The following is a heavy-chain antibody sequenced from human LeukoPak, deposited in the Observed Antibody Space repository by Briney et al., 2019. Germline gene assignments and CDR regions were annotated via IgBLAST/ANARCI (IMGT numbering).Heavy chain of an antibody. CDR3: ARQNLYYYGSGSYNDY. CDR2: IYYSGST. Sequence: PSETLSLTCTVSGGSISSSSYYWGWIRQPPGKGLEWIGSIYYSGSTYYNPSLKSRATISVDTSKNQFSLKLSSVTAADTAVYYCARQNLYYYGSGSYNDYWGQGTLVTVSS. D-gene: IGHD3-10*01. V-gene: IGHV4-39*01. CDR1: GGSISSSSYY. J-gene: IGHJ4*02.